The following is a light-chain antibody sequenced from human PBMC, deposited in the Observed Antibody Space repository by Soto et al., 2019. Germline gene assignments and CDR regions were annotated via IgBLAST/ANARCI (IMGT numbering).Light chain of an antibody. CDR3: QQSYGTLIT. Sequence: DVQMTQFPSSLSASVGARVTITCRASQSINTYLNWYQQRPGKAPNPLIYAASSLQSGVPSRFSVILSGTGGTINLGSLQTEDGATYDGQQSYGTLITFGQGTRLEI. CDR2: AAS. CDR1: QSINTY. V-gene: IGKV1-39*01. J-gene: IGKJ5*01.